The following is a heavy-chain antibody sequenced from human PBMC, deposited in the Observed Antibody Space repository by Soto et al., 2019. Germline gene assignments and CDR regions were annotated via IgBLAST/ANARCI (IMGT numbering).Heavy chain of an antibody. Sequence: QVQLVESGGGVVQPGRSLRLSCAASGFTFSSYGMHWVRQAPGKGLEWVAVIWYDGSNKYYADSVKGRFTISRDNSKNTLYLQMNSRRAAHTAVYYCARDGYCSGGSCYSVPVFDYWGERSLVTVS. CDR1: GFTFSSYG. V-gene: IGHV3-33*01. D-gene: IGHD2-15*01. J-gene: IGHJ4*02. CDR3: ARDGYCSGGSCYSVPVFDY. CDR2: IWYDGSNK.